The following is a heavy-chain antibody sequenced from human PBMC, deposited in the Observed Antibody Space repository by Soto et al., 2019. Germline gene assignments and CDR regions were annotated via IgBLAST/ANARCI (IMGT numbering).Heavy chain of an antibody. CDR2: ISAYNGNT. J-gene: IGHJ5*02. D-gene: IGHD2-2*01. CDR1: GYTFTSYG. Sequence: SVKVSCKASGYTFTSYGISWVRQAPGQGLEWMGWISAYNGNTNYAQKPQGRVTMTTDTSTSTAYMELRSLRSDDTAVYYCARYRYCSSTSCNGNWFDPWGQGTLVTVSS. CDR3: ARYRYCSSTSCNGNWFDP. V-gene: IGHV1-18*01.